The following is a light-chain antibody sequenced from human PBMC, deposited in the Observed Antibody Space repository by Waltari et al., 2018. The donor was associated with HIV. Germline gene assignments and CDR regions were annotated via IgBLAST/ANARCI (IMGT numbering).Light chain of an antibody. CDR2: GNS. Sequence: QSVLTQPPSVSGAPGQRVTISCTGSSSNIGAGYDVHWYQQLPGTAPKLLIHGNSNRPSWVPYRFSGSKVGNSAPLAITGLQAEDEADYYCQSYDSSLSVHVVFGGGTKLTVL. J-gene: IGLJ2*01. V-gene: IGLV1-40*01. CDR1: SSNIGAGYD. CDR3: QSYDSSLSVHVV.